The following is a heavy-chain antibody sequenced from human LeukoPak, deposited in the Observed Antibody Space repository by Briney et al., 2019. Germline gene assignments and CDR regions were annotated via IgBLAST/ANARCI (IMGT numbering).Heavy chain of an antibody. J-gene: IGHJ6*03. CDR2: IYYSGST. CDR1: GGSISTYY. V-gene: IGHV4-59*01. Sequence: SETLSLTCTVSGGSISTYYWSWIRQPPGKGLEWIGYIYYSGSTNYNPSLKSRVTISVDTSKNQFSLKLSSVTAADTAVYYCARVITIGYYMDVWGKGTTVTVSS. D-gene: IGHD1-20*01. CDR3: ARVITIGYYMDV.